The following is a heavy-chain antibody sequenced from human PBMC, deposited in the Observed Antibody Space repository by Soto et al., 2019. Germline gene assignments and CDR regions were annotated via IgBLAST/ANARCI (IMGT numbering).Heavy chain of an antibody. D-gene: IGHD6-19*01. CDR1: GGTFSIYA. Sequence: SVKVSCKASGGTFSIYAISCLRQAPGQGLEWMGGIIPIFGTANYAQKFQGRVTITADESTSTAYMELSSLRSEDTAVYYCARQRVSSGWFNWFDPWGQGTLVTVSS. V-gene: IGHV1-69*13. CDR2: IIPIFGTA. CDR3: ARQRVSSGWFNWFDP. J-gene: IGHJ5*02.